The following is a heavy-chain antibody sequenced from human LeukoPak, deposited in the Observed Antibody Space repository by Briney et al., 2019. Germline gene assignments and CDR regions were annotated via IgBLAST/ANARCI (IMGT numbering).Heavy chain of an antibody. D-gene: IGHD2-2*01. J-gene: IGHJ3*02. CDR2: ISGSGGST. CDR1: GFTVSSYA. CDR3: AKEYDIVVVPAAPLRAFDI. Sequence: GGSLRLSCAASGFTVSSYAMSWVRQAPGKGLEWVSAISGSGGSTYYADSVKGRFTISRDNSKNTLYLQMNSLRAEDTAVYYCAKEYDIVVVPAAPLRAFDIWGQGTMVTVSS. V-gene: IGHV3-23*01.